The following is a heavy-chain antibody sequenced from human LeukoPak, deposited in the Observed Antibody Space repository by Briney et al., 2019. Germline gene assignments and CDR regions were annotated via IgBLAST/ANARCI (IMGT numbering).Heavy chain of an antibody. J-gene: IGHJ4*02. CDR2: INSDGNNI. V-gene: IGHV3-11*04. CDR1: GFTFSEYF. CDR3: ATSRVFDH. Sequence: GGSLRLSCVASGFTFSEYFMSWIRQAPGKGLEWLSFINSDGNNIYYADSVKGRFTISRDNAKKTLYLEMNSLRMEDTAKYYCATSRVFDHWGQGTLVTVSS.